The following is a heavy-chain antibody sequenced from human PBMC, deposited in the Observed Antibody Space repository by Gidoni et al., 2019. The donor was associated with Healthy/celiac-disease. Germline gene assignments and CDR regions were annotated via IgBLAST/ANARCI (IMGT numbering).Heavy chain of an antibody. CDR1: GGSISSYY. J-gene: IGHJ4*02. CDR3: ARGGYSPFFGY. CDR2: IYYSGST. V-gene: IGHV4-59*01. D-gene: IGHD5-18*01. Sequence: QVQLQESGPGLVKPSETLSLTCPVSGGSISSYYWSWIRQPPGKGLEWIGYIYYSGSTNYNPSLKSRVTISVDTSKNQFSLKLSSVTAADTAVYYCARGGYSPFFGYWGQGTLVTVSS.